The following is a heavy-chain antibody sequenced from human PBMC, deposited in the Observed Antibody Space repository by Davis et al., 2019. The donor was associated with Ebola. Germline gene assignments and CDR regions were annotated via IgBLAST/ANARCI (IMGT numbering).Heavy chain of an antibody. CDR1: GFTVSNYY. D-gene: IGHD1-1*01. V-gene: IGHV3-66*01. J-gene: IGHJ6*02. CDR2: ISNTGASP. CDR3: AKDLHWYGMDA. Sequence: GESLKISCAASGFTVSNYYMNWVRQAPGKGLEWVSVISNTGASPQYADPVKGRFTISRDISKNTLYLQMSRLRVEDTAVYYCAKDLHWYGMDAWGQGTTVIVSS.